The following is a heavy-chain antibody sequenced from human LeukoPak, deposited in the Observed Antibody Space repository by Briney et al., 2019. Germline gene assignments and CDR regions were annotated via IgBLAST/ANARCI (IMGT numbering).Heavy chain of an antibody. CDR1: QLSLGAFA. J-gene: IGHJ4*02. Sequence: GGSLRLSCVASQLSLGAFAMNWVRQAPGKGLEWISYISASSSATYYAESVKGRFTISRDNAKDSLYLQMNSLRAEDTAVYYCARGVGRVGGTFDFWGQGTLVTVSP. D-gene: IGHD1-26*01. CDR2: ISASSSAT. V-gene: IGHV3-48*01. CDR3: ARGVGRVGGTFDF.